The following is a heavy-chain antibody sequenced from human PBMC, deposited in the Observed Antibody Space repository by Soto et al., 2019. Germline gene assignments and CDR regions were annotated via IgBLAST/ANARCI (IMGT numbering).Heavy chain of an antibody. CDR3: ARDLVYCSGGSCYLNWFDP. V-gene: IGHV4-59*01. CDR1: GGSISNYY. D-gene: IGHD2-15*01. Sequence: LSLTCTVSGGSISNYYWSWIRQPPGKGLEWIGYIYYSGSTNYNPSLKSRVTISVDTSKNQFSLKLSSVTAADTAVYYCARDLVYCSGGSCYLNWFDPWGQGTLVTVSS. CDR2: IYYSGST. J-gene: IGHJ5*02.